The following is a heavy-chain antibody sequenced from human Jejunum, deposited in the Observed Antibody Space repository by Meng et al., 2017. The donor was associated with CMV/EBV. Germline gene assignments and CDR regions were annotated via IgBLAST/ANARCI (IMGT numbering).Heavy chain of an antibody. Sequence: EVQLVESGGGVVKPGGSLRLSCAASGLTLSNAWMSWVRQVPGKGLEWVGRSRNRANSYTTEYAASVKGRFSISRDDSKNSVNLKMNSLKTEDTAVYYCARDQWLDYWGQGALVTVSS. CDR2: SRNRANSYTT. V-gene: IGHV3-72*01. CDR3: ARDQWLDY. J-gene: IGHJ4*02. D-gene: IGHD6-19*01. CDR1: GLTLSNAW.